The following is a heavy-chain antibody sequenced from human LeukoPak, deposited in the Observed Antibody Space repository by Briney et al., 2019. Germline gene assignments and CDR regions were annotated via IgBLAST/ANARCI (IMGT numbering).Heavy chain of an antibody. D-gene: IGHD5-12*01. CDR3: ARDGSGYDPYYYYYMDV. CDR2: IYTSGST. CDR1: GGSISGGSYY. V-gene: IGHV4-61*02. J-gene: IGHJ6*03. Sequence: PSETLSLTCTVSGGSISGGSYYWSWIRQPAGKGLEWVGRIYTSGSTNYNPSLKSRVTISVDTSKNQFSLKLSSVTAADTAVYYCARDGSGYDPYYYYYMDVWGKGTTVTVSS.